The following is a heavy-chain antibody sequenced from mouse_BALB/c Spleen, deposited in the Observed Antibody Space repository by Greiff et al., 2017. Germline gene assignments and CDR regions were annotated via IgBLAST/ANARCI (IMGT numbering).Heavy chain of an antibody. CDR3: ARSDYDYDQGFAY. Sequence: VQLQQSGPGLVKPSQSLSLTCTVTGYSITSDYAWNWIRQFPGNKLGWMGYISYSGSTSYNPSLKSPISITRDTSKNPFFLQLNSVTTEETAKYYGARSDYDYDQGFAYWGQGTLVTVSA. CDR2: ISYSGST. J-gene: IGHJ3*01. CDR1: GYSITSDYA. V-gene: IGHV3-2*02. D-gene: IGHD2-4*01.